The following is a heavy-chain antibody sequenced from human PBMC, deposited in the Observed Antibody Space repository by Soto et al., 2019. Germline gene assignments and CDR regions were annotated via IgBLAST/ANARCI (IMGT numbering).Heavy chain of an antibody. V-gene: IGHV4-39*02. J-gene: IGHJ5*02. Sequence: TLSLTCTVSGGTIRSSNYYWAWIRQPPGKGLEWIGSIDYSGSTYYNPSLKSRVTISVDTSKNHFSLKLGSVTAADTALYYCSRRAPEGFDPWGQGTQVTVSS. CDR1: GGTIRSSNYY. CDR3: SRRAPEGFDP. CDR2: IDYSGST.